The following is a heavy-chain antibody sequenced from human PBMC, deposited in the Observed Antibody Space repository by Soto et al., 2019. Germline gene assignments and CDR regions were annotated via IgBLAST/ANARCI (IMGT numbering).Heavy chain of an antibody. CDR1: GFTLSDYW. J-gene: IGHJ4*02. CDR2: MNSDGTTT. V-gene: IGHV3-74*01. CDR3: ARGEVRHRDGYNPIDY. D-gene: IGHD5-12*01. Sequence: EVQLVESGGGLVQPGGSLRISCAASGFTLSDYWMHWVRQAPGKGLVCVSRMNSDGTTTTYADSVKGRFTVSRDNAKNMLYLQMNSLRAEDTAVYYCARGEVRHRDGYNPIDYWGQGTLVTVSS.